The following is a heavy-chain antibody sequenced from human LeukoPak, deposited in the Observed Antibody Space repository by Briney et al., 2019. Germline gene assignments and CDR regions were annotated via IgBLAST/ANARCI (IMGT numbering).Heavy chain of an antibody. CDR1: GYTFTSYD. CDR2: MNPNSGNT. J-gene: IGHJ4*02. V-gene: IGHV1-8*01. CDR3: ARVTVGQWLEVFDY. D-gene: IGHD6-19*01. Sequence: EASVKVSCKASGYTFTSYDINWVRQATGQGLEWMGWMNPNSGNTGYAQEFQGRVTMTRNTSISTAYMELSSLRSEDTAVYYCARVTVGQWLEVFDYWGQGTLVTVSS.